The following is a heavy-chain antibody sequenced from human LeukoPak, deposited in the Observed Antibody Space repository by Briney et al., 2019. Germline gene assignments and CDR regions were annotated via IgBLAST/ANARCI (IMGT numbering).Heavy chain of an antibody. V-gene: IGHV3-53*01. D-gene: IGHD4-17*01. CDR1: GFTISTNS. CDR2: IYSDNT. Sequence: GGSLRLSCTVSGFTISTNSMSWVRQAPGKGLEWVSFIYSDNTHYSDSVKGRFTISRDNSKNTLYLQMNSLRAEDTAVYYCAKGVTSRYYFDYWGQGTLVTVSS. CDR3: AKGVTSRYYFDY. J-gene: IGHJ4*02.